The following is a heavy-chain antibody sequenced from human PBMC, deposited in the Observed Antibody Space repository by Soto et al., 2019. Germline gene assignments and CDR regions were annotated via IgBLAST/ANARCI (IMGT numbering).Heavy chain of an antibody. Sequence: QVQLVQSGAEVKKPGASVKVSFKASGYTFSSYGISWVRQAPGQGLEWMGWISAYNGNTNYAQKLQGRVTMTTDTSTSTADMELRSMRSDETAVYYCASSLLVGYGLEGESDWGQGTLVTVSS. V-gene: IGHV1-18*01. D-gene: IGHD5-18*01. CDR2: ISAYNGNT. CDR1: GYTFSSYG. J-gene: IGHJ4*02. CDR3: ASSLLVGYGLEGESD.